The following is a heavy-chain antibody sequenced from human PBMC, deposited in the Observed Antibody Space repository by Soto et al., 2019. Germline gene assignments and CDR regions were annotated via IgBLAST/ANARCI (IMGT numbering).Heavy chain of an antibody. J-gene: IGHJ6*02. CDR3: AKNSSPEGWVLSGMDV. V-gene: IGHV3-23*01. CDR1: GFTFSSYA. D-gene: IGHD1-26*01. CDR2: ISGSGGST. Sequence: PGGSLRLSCAASGFTFSSYAMSWVRQAPGKGLEWVSAISGSGGSTYYADSVKGRFTISRDNSKNTLYLQMNSLRAEDTAVYYCAKNSSPEGWVLSGMDVWGQGPTVTASS.